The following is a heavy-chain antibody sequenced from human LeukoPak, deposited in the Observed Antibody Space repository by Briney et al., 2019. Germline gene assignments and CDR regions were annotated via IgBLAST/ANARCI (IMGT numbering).Heavy chain of an antibody. D-gene: IGHD6-13*01. CDR2: ISGSGGST. J-gene: IGHJ4*02. CDR1: GFTFSSYS. V-gene: IGHV3-23*01. CDR3: AKGAGRNYYFDY. Sequence: GGSLRLSCAASGFTFSSYSINWVRQAPGKGLEWVSAISGSGGSTYYADSVKGRFTISRDNSKNTLYLQMNSLRAEDTAVYYCAKGAGRNYYFDYWGQGTLVTVSS.